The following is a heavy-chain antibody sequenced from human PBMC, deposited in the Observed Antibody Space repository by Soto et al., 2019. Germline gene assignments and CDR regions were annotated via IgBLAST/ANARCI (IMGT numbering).Heavy chain of an antibody. Sequence: EVQLVETGGGLIQPGGSLRLSCTVSGFSVTNSYINWVRPAPGKGLEWVSILYFSGTTYYADSVRGGFTVSRDSSKNKLFLHMNSLRADDTAVYYCARDWSKFSYNYPYYYAMDAWGQGTTVTVSS. CDR2: LYFSGTT. V-gene: IGHV3-53*02. CDR1: GFSVTNSY. CDR3: ARDWSKFSYNYPYYYAMDA. D-gene: IGHD5-18*01. J-gene: IGHJ6*02.